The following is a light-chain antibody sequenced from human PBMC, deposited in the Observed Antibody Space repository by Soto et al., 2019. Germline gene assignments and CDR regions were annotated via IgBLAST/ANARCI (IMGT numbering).Light chain of an antibody. CDR2: GAS. V-gene: IGKV3-20*01. CDR3: QQYGSSPWT. J-gene: IGKJ1*01. CDR1: QSISRY. Sequence: IVLTQSPATLSLSPGETATLSCRASQSISRYLAWYQQKPGQAPRLLIYGASSRATGIPDRFSGSGSGTDFTLTISRLEPEDFAVYYCQQYGSSPWTFGQGTKVDIK.